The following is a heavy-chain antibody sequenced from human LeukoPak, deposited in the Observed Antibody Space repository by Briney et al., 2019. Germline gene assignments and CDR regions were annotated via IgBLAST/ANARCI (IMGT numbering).Heavy chain of an antibody. Sequence: SETLSLTCTVSGGSISSYYWSWIRQPPGKGLEWIGYIYYSGSTNYNPSLKSRVTISVDTSKNQFSLKLSSVTAADTAVYYCARVPSLYYYDSSGYYSFYYFDYWGQGTLVTVSS. V-gene: IGHV4-59*12. J-gene: IGHJ4*02. CDR1: GGSISSYY. CDR2: IYYSGST. CDR3: ARVPSLYYYDSSGYYSFYYFDY. D-gene: IGHD3-22*01.